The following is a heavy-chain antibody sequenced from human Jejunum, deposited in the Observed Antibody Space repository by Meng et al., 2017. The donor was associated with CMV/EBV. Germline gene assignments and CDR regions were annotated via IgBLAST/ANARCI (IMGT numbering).Heavy chain of an antibody. V-gene: IGHV3-13*01. CDR1: GLTFSTYD. J-gene: IGHJ4*02. Sequence: SCAASGLTFSTYDMHWIRQAPGKGLDYVSTIGTSGDTYYAGSVKGRFTISRDTATPSLYLPLPSLTDGDTAIYYCVRGGWEYGEHWRQGTLCPFSS. D-gene: IGHD4-17*01. CDR3: VRGGWEYGEH. CDR2: IGTSGDT.